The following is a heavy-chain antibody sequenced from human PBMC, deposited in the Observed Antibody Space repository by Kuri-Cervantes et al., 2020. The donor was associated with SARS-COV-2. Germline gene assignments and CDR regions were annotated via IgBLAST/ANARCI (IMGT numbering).Heavy chain of an antibody. CDR1: GFTFSSYR. J-gene: IGHJ4*02. CDR2: IKQDGSEK. CDR3: AKYFEWSTYSLYYFDY. D-gene: IGHD3-9*01. V-gene: IGHV3-7*05. Sequence: GGSLRLSCAASGFTFSSYRMSWVRQAPGKGLEWVANIKQDGSEKYYVDSVKGRFTISRDNAKNSLYLQMNSLRAEDTPVYYCAKYFEWSTYSLYYFDYWGQGTLVTVSS.